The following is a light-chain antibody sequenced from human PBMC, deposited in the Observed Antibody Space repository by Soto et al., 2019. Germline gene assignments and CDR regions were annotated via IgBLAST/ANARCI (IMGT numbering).Light chain of an antibody. V-gene: IGLV2-14*01. CDR1: SSDVGDYNY. CDR3: NSYTSSSTFYV. CDR2: EVS. Sequence: QSALTQPAPVSGSPGQSITISCTGTSSDVGDYNYVSWYQHHPGKAPKLMIYEVSNRPSGVSNRFSGSKSGNTASLTISGLQAEDEADYYCNSYTSSSTFYVFGTGTKLTVL. J-gene: IGLJ1*01.